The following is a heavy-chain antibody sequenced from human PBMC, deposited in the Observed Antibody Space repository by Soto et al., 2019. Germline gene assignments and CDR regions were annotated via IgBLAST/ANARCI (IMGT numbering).Heavy chain of an antibody. D-gene: IGHD2-2*01. J-gene: IGHJ4*02. Sequence: EVQLLGSGGGLVQPGGSLRLSCTASGFTFSRYAMSWVRQAPGKGLEWVSTISDSGSTYYAEYGKGRLTISRDNSKHTLYLQMNSLRAEDTAVYYCAKGGLGDCSTTRCLFHVDYWGLGALVTVSS. CDR2: ISDSGST. V-gene: IGHV3-23*01. CDR3: AKGGLGDCSTTRCLFHVDY. CDR1: GFTFSRYA.